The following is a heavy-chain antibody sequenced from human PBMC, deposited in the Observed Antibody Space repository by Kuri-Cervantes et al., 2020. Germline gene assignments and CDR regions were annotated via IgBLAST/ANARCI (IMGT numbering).Heavy chain of an antibody. V-gene: IGHV3-48*02. Sequence: GESLKISCAASGFTFSSYAMHWVRQAPGKGLEWVSYISSSSSTIYYADSVKGRFTISRDNAKNSLYLQMNSLRDEDTAVYYCARDLPGDLWFGDYYYGMDVWGQGTTVTVSS. J-gene: IGHJ6*02. CDR3: ARDLPGDLWFGDYYYGMDV. CDR2: ISSSSSTI. CDR1: GFTFSSYA. D-gene: IGHD3-10*01.